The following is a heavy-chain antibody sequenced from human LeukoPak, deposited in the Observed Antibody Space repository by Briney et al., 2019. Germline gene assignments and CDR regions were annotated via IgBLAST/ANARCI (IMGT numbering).Heavy chain of an antibody. CDR3: ANLYYYDSSGYYYDY. J-gene: IGHJ4*02. CDR1: GFTFSSYA. V-gene: IGHV3-23*01. D-gene: IGHD3-22*01. Sequence: PGGSLRLSCAASGFTFSSYAMSWVRRAPGKGLEWVSAISGSGGSTYYADSVKGRFTISRDNSKNTLYLQMNSLRAEDTAVYYCANLYYYDSSGYYYDYWGQGTLVTVSS. CDR2: ISGSGGST.